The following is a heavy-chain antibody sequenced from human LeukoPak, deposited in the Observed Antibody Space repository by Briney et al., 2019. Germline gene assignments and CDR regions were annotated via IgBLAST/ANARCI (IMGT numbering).Heavy chain of an antibody. CDR2: ISHSGGTT. V-gene: IGHV3-23*01. D-gene: IGHD3-10*01. Sequence: GGSLRLSCAASGFTFSSYAMSWVRQAPGKGPEWVSAISHSGGTTYYADSVKGRFTISRDNSKNTLYLQMNSLRAEDTAVYYCARDFTMVRGVIITQYFDYWGQGTLVTVSS. J-gene: IGHJ4*02. CDR1: GFTFSSYA. CDR3: ARDFTMVRGVIITQYFDY.